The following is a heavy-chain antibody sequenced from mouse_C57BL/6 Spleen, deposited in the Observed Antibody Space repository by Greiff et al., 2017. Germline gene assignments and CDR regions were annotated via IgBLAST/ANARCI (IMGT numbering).Heavy chain of an antibody. CDR3: ARDYYGSSVYYAMDD. CDR2: FNPNYGST. CDR1: GYSFTDYN. J-gene: IGHJ4*01. Sequence: VQLQQSGPELVKPGASVKISCKASGYSFTDYNMHWVKQSHGKSLEWIGVFNPNYGSTSYNQKFKGKATLTVDQSSSTAYMQLNRLTSEDSAVYYCARDYYGSSVYYAMDDWGQGTTVTVSS. D-gene: IGHD1-1*01. V-gene: IGHV1-39*01.